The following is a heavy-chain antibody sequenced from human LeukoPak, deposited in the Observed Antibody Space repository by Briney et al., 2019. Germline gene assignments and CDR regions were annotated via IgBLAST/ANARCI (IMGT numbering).Heavy chain of an antibody. D-gene: IGHD2-8*02. J-gene: IGHJ4*02. CDR1: GFTFSSYS. CDR2: ISSSSSYI. CDR3: ARLLSRRADCTGGVCRPVSVDY. Sequence: PGGSLRLSCAASGFTFSSYSMNWVRQAPGKGLEWVSSISSSSSYIYYADSVKGRFTISRDNAKNSLYLQMNSLRAEDTAVYYCARLLSRRADCTGGVCRPVSVDYWGQGTLVTVSS. V-gene: IGHV3-21*01.